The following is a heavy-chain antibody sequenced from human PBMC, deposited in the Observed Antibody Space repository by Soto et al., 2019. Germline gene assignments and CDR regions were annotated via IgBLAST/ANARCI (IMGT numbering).Heavy chain of an antibody. CDR2: ISGSGNIT. CDR1: GFAFSSHE. Sequence: GGSLRLSCAASGFAFSSHEMNWVRQAPGKGLEWISYISGSGNITYYADSVKGRFTISRDNAQKSLYLQMNSLRVEDTAVYYCARGGVYWGQGTLVTVSS. J-gene: IGHJ4*02. CDR3: ARGGVY. V-gene: IGHV3-48*03. D-gene: IGHD2-8*01.